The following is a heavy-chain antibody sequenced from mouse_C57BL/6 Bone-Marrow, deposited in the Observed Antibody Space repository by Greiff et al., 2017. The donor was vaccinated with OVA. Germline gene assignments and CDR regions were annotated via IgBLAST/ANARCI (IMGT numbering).Heavy chain of an antibody. D-gene: IGHD1-1*01. CDR3: AKKGSFITTVVAHWYFDV. J-gene: IGHJ1*03. Sequence: VKLQESGAELMKPGASVKLSCKATGYTFTGYWIEWVKQRPGHGLEWIGEILPGSGSTNCTEKFKGKATFTADTSSNTAYMQLRSLTTEDSAIYYCAKKGSFITTVVAHWYFDVWGTGTTVTVSS. CDR2: ILPGSGST. CDR1: GYTFTGYW. V-gene: IGHV1-9*01.